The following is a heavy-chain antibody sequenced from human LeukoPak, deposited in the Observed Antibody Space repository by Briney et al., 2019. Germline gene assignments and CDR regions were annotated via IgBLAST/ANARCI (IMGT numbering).Heavy chain of an antibody. CDR1: GGSIGSGSYY. J-gene: IGHJ4*02. CDR2: IYTSGST. D-gene: IGHD1-7*01. Sequence: SQTLSLTCTVSGGSIGSGSYYWSWIRQPAGKGLEWIGRIYTSGSTNYNPSLKSRVTISVDTSKNQFSLKLSSVTAADTAVYYCARGNWNYPSHIDYWGQGTLVTVSS. CDR3: ARGNWNYPSHIDY. V-gene: IGHV4-61*02.